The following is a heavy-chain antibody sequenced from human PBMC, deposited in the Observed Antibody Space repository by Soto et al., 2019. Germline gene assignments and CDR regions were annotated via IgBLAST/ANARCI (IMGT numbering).Heavy chain of an antibody. CDR1: GGSVSSGSYY. CDR2: IYYSGST. Sequence: QVQLQESGPGLVKPSETLSLTCTVSGGSVSSGSYYWTWIRQPPGKGLEWIGHIYYSGSTNYNPSLKGRVTISVDTSKNQFSLKLSSVTAADTAVYYCAREYHPWGQGTLVTVSS. J-gene: IGHJ5*02. V-gene: IGHV4-61*01. CDR3: AREYHP. D-gene: IGHD2-2*02.